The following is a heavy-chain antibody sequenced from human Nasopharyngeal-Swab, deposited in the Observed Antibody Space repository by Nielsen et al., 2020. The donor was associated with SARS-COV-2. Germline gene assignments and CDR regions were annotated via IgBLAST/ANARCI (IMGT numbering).Heavy chain of an antibody. V-gene: IGHV1-18*01. D-gene: IGHD6-6*01. CDR3: ARGRHSSSSGVRGWFDP. Sequence: WVRQAPGQGLEWMGWISAYNGNTNYAQKLQGRVTMTTDTSTSTAYMELRSLRSDDTAVYYCARGRHSSSSGVRGWFDPWGQGTLVTVSS. J-gene: IGHJ5*02. CDR2: ISAYNGNT.